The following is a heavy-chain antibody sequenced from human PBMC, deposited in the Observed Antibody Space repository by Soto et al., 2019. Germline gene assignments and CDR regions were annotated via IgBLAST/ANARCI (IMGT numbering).Heavy chain of an antibody. J-gene: IGHJ6*02. V-gene: IGHV1-69*01. CDR2: IIPIFGTA. CDR3: ARDKRSGYCSSTSCSYYDSGMDV. CDR1: GGTFSSYA. Sequence: QVQLVQSGAEVKKPGSSVQVSCKASGGTFSSYAISWVRQAPGQGLEWMGGIIPIFGTANYAQKFQGRVTITAEESTSTAYMELSSLRSADTAVYYGARDKRSGYCSSTSCSYYDSGMDVWGQGATVTVSS. D-gene: IGHD2-2*03.